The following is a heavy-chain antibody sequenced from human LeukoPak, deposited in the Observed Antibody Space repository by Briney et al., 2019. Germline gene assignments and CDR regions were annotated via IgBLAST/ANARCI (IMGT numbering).Heavy chain of an antibody. CDR1: GGSISSGGYY. CDR3: ARAEVSGSFHFDY. Sequence: PSETLSLTCTVSGGSISSGGYYWSWIRQHPGKGLEWIGYIYYSGSTYYNPSLKSRVTISVDTSKNQFSLKLSSVTAADTAVYYCARAEVSGSFHFDYWGQGTLVTVSP. CDR2: IYYSGST. V-gene: IGHV4-31*03. D-gene: IGHD1-26*01. J-gene: IGHJ4*02.